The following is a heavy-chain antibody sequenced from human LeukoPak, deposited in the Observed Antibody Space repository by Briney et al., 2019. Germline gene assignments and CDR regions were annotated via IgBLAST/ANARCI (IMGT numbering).Heavy chain of an antibody. J-gene: IGHJ4*01. Sequence: ASVKVSCKASGYTFTNNFMHWVRQAPGRGLEWMGIINPSGGRTTYAQKFQGRLTMTRDTSTSTVYMELSSLTSEDTAVYHCARADSVSSTWWSFDYWGHGTLVTVSS. V-gene: IGHV1-46*01. D-gene: IGHD6-13*01. CDR3: ARADSVSSTWWSFDY. CDR2: INPSGGRT. CDR1: GYTFTNNF.